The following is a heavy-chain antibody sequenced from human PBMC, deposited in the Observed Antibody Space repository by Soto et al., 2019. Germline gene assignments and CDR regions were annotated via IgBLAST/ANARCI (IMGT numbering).Heavy chain of an antibody. CDR1: GYTFTSYG. D-gene: IGHD2-2*01. J-gene: IGHJ5*02. CDR2: ISAYNGNT. CDR3: AREGDRCIRTSCYDWFDP. V-gene: IGHV1-18*01. Sequence: QVQLVQSGAEVKKPGASVKVSCKASGYTFTSYGISWVRQAPGQGLEWMGWISAYNGNTNYAQKLQGRVTMTTDTPTSTAYTELRSLRSDDTAVYYCAREGDRCIRTSCYDWFDPWGQGTLVTVSS.